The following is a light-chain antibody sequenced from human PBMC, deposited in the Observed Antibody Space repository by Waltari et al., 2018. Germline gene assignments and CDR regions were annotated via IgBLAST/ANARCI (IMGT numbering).Light chain of an antibody. CDR3: QHYNNLPYT. J-gene: IGKJ2*01. CDR1: KDIRKN. V-gene: IGKV1-33*01. CDR2: DAS. Sequence: IQMTQSPSSLSASIGDSVTITCRASKDIRKNLSWFQERPGKAPKLLIYDASNLEAGVPPRFSGTGAGTDFSLPISSLQPEDSATYYCQHYNNLPYTFSRGTKLQIK.